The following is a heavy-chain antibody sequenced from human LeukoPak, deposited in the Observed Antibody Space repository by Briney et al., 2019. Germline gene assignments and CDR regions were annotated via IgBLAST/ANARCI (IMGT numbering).Heavy chain of an antibody. CDR3: ARPTSWVNYFDP. V-gene: IGHV4-34*01. J-gene: IGHJ5*02. CDR1: GGSFSGHY. CDR2: INHSGGT. Sequence: SETLSLTCAVFGGSFSGHYWTWIRQPPGKGLEWIGEINHSGGTNYNPSLKSRVTISVDTSKNQFSLKLSSLTAADTAVYYCARPTSWVNYFDPWGQGTLATVS. D-gene: IGHD1-7*01.